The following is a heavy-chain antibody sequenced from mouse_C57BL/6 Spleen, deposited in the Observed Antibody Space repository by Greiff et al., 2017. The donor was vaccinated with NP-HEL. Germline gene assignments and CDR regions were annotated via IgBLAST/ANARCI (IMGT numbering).Heavy chain of an antibody. Sequence: VQLQQSGAELVKPGASVKISCKASGYAFSSYWMNWVKQRPGKGLEWIGQIYPGDGDTNYNGKFKGKATLTGDKSSSTAYMQLSSLTSEDSAVYFCAREGIYDGYPWFAYWGQGTLVTVSA. CDR3: AREGIYDGYPWFAY. CDR1: GYAFSSYW. V-gene: IGHV1-80*01. CDR2: IYPGDGDT. J-gene: IGHJ3*01. D-gene: IGHD2-3*01.